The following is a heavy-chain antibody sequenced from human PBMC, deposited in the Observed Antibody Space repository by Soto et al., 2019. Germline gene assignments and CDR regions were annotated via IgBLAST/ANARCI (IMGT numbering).Heavy chain of an antibody. Sequence: QVQLQESGPGLVKPSQTLSLTCTVSGDSISSGGYYWSWIRQHPGKGLEWIGYIYYSGSTYYNPSLKIRVTRXXDXSXTQCSLKLSSVSAADTAVYYCARSYGSGSYSYYFDYWGQGTLVTVSS. CDR2: IYYSGST. V-gene: IGHV4-31*03. D-gene: IGHD3-10*01. CDR3: ARSYGSGSYSYYFDY. J-gene: IGHJ4*02. CDR1: GDSISSGGYY.